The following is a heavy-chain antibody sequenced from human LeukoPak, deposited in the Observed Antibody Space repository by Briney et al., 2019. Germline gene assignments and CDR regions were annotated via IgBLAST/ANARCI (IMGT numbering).Heavy chain of an antibody. CDR2: INHSGST. J-gene: IGHJ6*02. CDR1: GGSFSGYY. CDR3: ARGGTVYYYYSMDV. Sequence: SETLSLTCAVYGGSFSGYYWSWIRQPPGKGLEWIGEINHSGSTNYNPSLKGRVTISVDTSKNTAADTAVYYCARGGTVYYYYSMDVWGQGTTVTVSS. D-gene: IGHD2-8*02. V-gene: IGHV4-34*01.